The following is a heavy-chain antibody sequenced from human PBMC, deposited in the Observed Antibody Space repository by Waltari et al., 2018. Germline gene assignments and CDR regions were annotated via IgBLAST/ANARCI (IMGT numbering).Heavy chain of an antibody. CDR2: VDHSGAT. CDR3: AKQVPAGGSGSYYNTGWFDP. Sequence: PPGKGLDGIGRVDHSGATDYNASLKSRVTISVDTSRNEFSLRLTSVTAADTALYYCAKQVPAGGSGSYYNTGWFDPWGQGTLVTVSA. D-gene: IGHD3-10*01. J-gene: IGHJ5*02. V-gene: IGHV4-39*01.